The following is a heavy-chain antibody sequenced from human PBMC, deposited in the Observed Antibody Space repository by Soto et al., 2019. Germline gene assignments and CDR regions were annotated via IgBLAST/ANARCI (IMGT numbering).Heavy chain of an antibody. CDR3: AKDMSANIAVVVSATPYNWFGT. CDR2: ISYDGSNQ. Sequence: QVQLVESGGGVVQPGRSLRLSCEVSGFTFSSFGMHWVRQAPGKGLEWVAVISYDGSNQYYADSVRGRFTISRDNFKNTLYLQMNNLRAEDTAIYYCAKDMSANIAVVVSATPYNWFGTWGQGTLVTVSS. D-gene: IGHD2-15*01. CDR1: GFTFSSFG. V-gene: IGHV3-30*18. J-gene: IGHJ5*02.